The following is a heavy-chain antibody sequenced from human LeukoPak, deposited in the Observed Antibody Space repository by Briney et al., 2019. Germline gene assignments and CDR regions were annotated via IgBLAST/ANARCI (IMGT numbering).Heavy chain of an antibody. CDR2: ISTTGSSI. V-gene: IGHV3-48*03. D-gene: IGHD6-19*01. CDR1: GFTFSSYG. CDR3: ARVQRGIAVALDY. J-gene: IGHJ4*02. Sequence: GGSLRLSCAASGFTFSSYGMNWVRQAPGKGLEWVSYISTTGSSIYYADSVKGRFTISRDNVKNLLYLQMNSLRAEDTAVYYCARVQRGIAVALDYWGQGTLVTVSS.